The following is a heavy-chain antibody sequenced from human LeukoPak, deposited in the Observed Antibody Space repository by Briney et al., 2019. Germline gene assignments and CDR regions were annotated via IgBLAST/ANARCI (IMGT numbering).Heavy chain of an antibody. CDR1: GFAFRTYW. V-gene: IGHV3-7*05. CDR3: ATQTSSEAFEI. Sequence: GGSLRLSCVASGFAFRTYWVSWVRRAPGKGLDWVANIKPDGSDKKFVDSVKGRFAISRDNAKKSLYLQMNSLRVEDTAVYYCATQTSSEAFEIWGQGTMVTVSS. D-gene: IGHD2-2*01. CDR2: IKPDGSDK. J-gene: IGHJ3*02.